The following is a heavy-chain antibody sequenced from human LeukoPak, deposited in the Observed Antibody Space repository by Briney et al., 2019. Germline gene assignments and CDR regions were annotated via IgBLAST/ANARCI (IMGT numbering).Heavy chain of an antibody. CDR3: ARGESSGWYGYYGMDV. V-gene: IGHV3-33*01. J-gene: IGHJ6*02. D-gene: IGHD6-19*01. CDR1: GFTLNNYG. CDR2: IWHDGSNK. Sequence: GSLRLSCAASGFTLNNYGMHWVRQAPGKGLEWVAVIWHDGSNKFYADSVKGRFTISRDNSKNTLYVQMNSLRDEDTAVYYCARGESSGWYGYYGMDVWGQGTTVTVSS.